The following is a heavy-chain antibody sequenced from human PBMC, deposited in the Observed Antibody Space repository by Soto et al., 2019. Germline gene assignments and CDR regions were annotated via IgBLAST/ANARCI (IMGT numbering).Heavy chain of an antibody. CDR2: IYPDDSDT. J-gene: IGHJ4*02. V-gene: IGHV5-51*01. CDR3: ARIGSSHNPFDY. CDR1: GYTFSSYS. D-gene: IGHD6-13*01. Sequence: PGESLKISCEGSGYTFSSYSIGWVRQMPGKGLEWMGIIYPDDSDTRYSPSFRGQVTISVDKSISRAYLQWSSLKASDSAMYFCARIGSSHNPFDYWGRGTLVTVSS.